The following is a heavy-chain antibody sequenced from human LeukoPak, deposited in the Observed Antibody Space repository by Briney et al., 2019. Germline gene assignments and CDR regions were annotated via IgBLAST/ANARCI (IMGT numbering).Heavy chain of an antibody. Sequence: SETLSLTCTVSGGSISSGSYYWSWIRQPAGKGLEWIGRIYTSGSTNYNPSLKSRVTISVDTSKNQFSLKLSSVTAADTAVYYCARDRGYYYYYMDVWGKGTTVTVSS. CDR3: ARDRGYYYYYMDV. CDR1: GGSISSGSYY. J-gene: IGHJ6*03. CDR2: IYTSGST. V-gene: IGHV4-61*02.